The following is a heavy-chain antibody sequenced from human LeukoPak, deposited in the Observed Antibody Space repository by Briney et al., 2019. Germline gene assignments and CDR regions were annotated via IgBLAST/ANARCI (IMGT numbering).Heavy chain of an antibody. V-gene: IGHV1-24*01. D-gene: IGHD6-19*01. CDR3: ARQIRAGAFDI. Sequence: ASVKVSCKVSGYTLTQMSMHWVRQAPGKGPEWMGGFAPEDGRIIYAQNFQGRVTMTEATSIDTAYMELSSLRSEDTALYYCARQIRAGAFDIWGQGTMVTVSS. J-gene: IGHJ3*02. CDR2: FAPEDGRI. CDR1: GYTLTQMS.